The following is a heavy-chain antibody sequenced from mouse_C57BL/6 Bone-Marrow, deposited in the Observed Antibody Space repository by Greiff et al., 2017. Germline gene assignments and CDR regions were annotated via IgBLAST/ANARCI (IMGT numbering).Heavy chain of an antibody. CDR3: ARWDDGYYRYAMDY. CDR2: INPNNGGT. J-gene: IGHJ4*01. V-gene: IGHV1-26*01. Sequence: EVQLQQSGPELVKPGASVKISCKASGYTFTDYYMNWVKQSHGQSLEWIGDINPNNGGTSYNQKFKGKATLTVDKSSSTAYMELRSLTSEDSAVYYCARWDDGYYRYAMDYWGQGTSVTVSS. CDR1: GYTFTDYY. D-gene: IGHD2-3*01.